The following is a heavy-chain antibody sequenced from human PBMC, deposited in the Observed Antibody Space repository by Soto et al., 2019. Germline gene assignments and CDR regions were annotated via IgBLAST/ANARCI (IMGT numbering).Heavy chain of an antibody. Sequence: GASVKVSCKASGYTFTSYYMHWVRQAPGQGLEWMGIINPSGGSTSYAQKFQGRVTMTRDTSTSTVYMELSSLRSEDTAVYYCARVIREQQLANPHAFDIWGQGTMVTVSS. CDR3: ARVIREQQLANPHAFDI. CDR2: INPSGGST. J-gene: IGHJ3*02. CDR1: GYTFTSYY. D-gene: IGHD6-13*01. V-gene: IGHV1-46*03.